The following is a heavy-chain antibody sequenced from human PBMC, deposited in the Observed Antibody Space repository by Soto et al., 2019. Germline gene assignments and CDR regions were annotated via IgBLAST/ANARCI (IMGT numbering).Heavy chain of an antibody. Sequence: QLQLQESGPGLVKPSETLSLTCTVSGGSISSSSYYWGWIRQPPGKGREWIGSIDYRGGTYYNASLKSRVPISVATSKNQFSLKLSSVTAADTAVYYCTTVTTYYYYYYMDVWGKGTTVTVSS. D-gene: IGHD4-17*01. V-gene: IGHV4-39*01. CDR2: IDYRGGT. CDR1: GGSISSSSYY. CDR3: TTVTTYYYYYYMDV. J-gene: IGHJ6*03.